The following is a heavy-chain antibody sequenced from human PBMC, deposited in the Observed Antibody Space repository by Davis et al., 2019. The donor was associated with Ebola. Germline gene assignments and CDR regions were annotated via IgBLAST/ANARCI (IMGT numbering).Heavy chain of an antibody. V-gene: IGHV1-8*02. Sequence: AASVKVSCKASGGTFSSYAINWVRQATGQGLEWMGWMNPNSGDTGYAQKFQDRVTMTRNTSISTAYMELSSLRSEDTAVYYCARGLPQGGFLEWLGEIWGQGTLVTVSS. CDR1: GGTFSSYA. CDR3: ARGLPQGGFLEWLGEI. CDR2: MNPNSGDT. D-gene: IGHD3-3*01. J-gene: IGHJ4*02.